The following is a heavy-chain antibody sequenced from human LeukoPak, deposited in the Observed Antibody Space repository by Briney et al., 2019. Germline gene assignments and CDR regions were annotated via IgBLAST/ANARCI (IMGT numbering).Heavy chain of an antibody. D-gene: IGHD6-19*01. CDR3: ARGKVVAGTPGQNSWDH. CDR1: GGSISSGSYY. Sequence: SETLSLTCTVSGGSISSGSYYWSWIRQPAGKGLEWIGRIHTSGSTNYNPSLKSRVTVSVDTSKNQFSMKLSSVTAADTAVYYCARGKVVAGTPGQNSWDHWGQGTLVTVSS. J-gene: IGHJ4*02. V-gene: IGHV4-61*02. CDR2: IHTSGST.